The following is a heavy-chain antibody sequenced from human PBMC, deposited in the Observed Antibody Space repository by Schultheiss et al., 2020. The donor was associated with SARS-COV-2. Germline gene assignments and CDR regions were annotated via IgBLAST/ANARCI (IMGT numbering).Heavy chain of an antibody. CDR3: ARVRRRHAGSSLRYFDC. CDR1: GGSISSSRYS. Sequence: SETLSLTCTVSGGSISSSRYSWGWIRQPPGKGLEWIGYIYYSGSTYYNPSLKSRVTISVDTSKNQFSLKLSSVTAADTAVYYCARVRRRHAGSSLRYFDCWGQGTLVTVSS. D-gene: IGHD6-6*01. V-gene: IGHV4-61*05. CDR2: IYYSGST. J-gene: IGHJ4*02.